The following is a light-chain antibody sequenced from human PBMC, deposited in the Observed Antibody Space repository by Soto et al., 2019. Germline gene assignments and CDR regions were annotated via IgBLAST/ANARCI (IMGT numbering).Light chain of an antibody. CDR1: QSISSY. Sequence: DIPMTQSPSSLSASVGDRVTITCRASQSISSYLNWYQQKPGKAPKLLIYAASSLQSGVPSRFSGSGSGTAFTLTISSLQPEDFATYYCQQSYSTPLLTFGGGTKVEIK. J-gene: IGKJ4*01. CDR2: AAS. CDR3: QQSYSTPLLT. V-gene: IGKV1-39*01.